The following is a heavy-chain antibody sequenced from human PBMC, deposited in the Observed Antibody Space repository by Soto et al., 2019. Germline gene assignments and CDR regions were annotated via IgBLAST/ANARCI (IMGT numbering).Heavy chain of an antibody. CDR3: ARAGATMGTTFNDY. J-gene: IGHJ4*02. D-gene: IGHD5-12*01. CDR1: GYTFTNYG. V-gene: IGHV1-18*01. Sequence: QVQLVQSGPEVKKPGASVKVSCKTSGYTFTNYGISWVRQAPGQRLEWMGWISAYNGKTEHAQKFQGRVTMTTDTSTSTASMALRSLRSDDTAVFFCARAGATMGTTFNDYWGQGTLVTVSS. CDR2: ISAYNGKT.